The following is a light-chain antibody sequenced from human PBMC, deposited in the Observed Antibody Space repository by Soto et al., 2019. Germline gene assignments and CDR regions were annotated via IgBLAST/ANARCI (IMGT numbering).Light chain of an antibody. CDR1: QSVGSY. J-gene: IGKJ3*01. CDR2: GAS. CDR3: LQRSIGFT. V-gene: IGKV3-11*01. Sequence: EIELTQSPATLPLSPGERATLSCRASQSVGSYLAWYQQKPGQAPRPLIYGASKRAPGVSARFSGSGSGTDFTLTISSLEPEDFAVYHCLQRSIGFTFGPGTNVDIK.